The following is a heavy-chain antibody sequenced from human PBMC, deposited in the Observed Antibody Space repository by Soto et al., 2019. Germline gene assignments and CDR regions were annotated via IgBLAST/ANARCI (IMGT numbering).Heavy chain of an antibody. CDR3: ATHDSSVWYGYFQR. CDR1: GATFSNYA. V-gene: IGHV1-69*13. CDR2: IIPLYGTP. D-gene: IGHD3-22*01. J-gene: IGHJ1*01. Sequence: GASVKVSCKASGATFSNYAFSWVRQAPGQGLEWMGGIIPLYGTPNYAQKFQGRVTITADEFTSTAYMELSSLRSDDTAEYYCATHDSSVWYGYFQRWGQGTLVTVSS.